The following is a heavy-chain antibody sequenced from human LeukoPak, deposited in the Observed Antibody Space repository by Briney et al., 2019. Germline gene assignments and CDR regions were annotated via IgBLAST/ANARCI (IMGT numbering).Heavy chain of an antibody. J-gene: IGHJ4*02. V-gene: IGHV1-69*01. CDR1: GGTFSSYA. D-gene: IGHD3-22*01. Sequence: SVKVSCRASGGTFSSYAISWVRQAPGQGLEWMGGIIPIFGTANYAQKFQGRVTITADESTSTAYMELSSLRSEDTAVYYCARGSPYYYDSSGYLDYWGQGTLVTVSS. CDR3: ARGSPYYYDSSGYLDY. CDR2: IIPIFGTA.